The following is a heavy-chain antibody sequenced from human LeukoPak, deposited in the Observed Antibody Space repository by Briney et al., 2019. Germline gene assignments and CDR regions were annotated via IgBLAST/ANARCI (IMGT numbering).Heavy chain of an antibody. J-gene: IGHJ4*02. V-gene: IGHV4-61*02. CDR3: ARLRERYYYGSGSYDANFDY. Sequence: SETLSLTCTVSSGSISSGTYYWSWIRQPAGKGLKWIGRLYTSGSTNYNPSLKSRVTISVDTSKNQFSLKLSSVTAADTAVYYCARLRERYYYGSGSYDANFDYWGQGTLVTVSS. CDR2: LYTSGST. D-gene: IGHD3-10*01. CDR1: SGSISSGTYY.